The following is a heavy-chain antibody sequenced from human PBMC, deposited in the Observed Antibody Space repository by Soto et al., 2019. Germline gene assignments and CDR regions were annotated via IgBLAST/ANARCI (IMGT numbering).Heavy chain of an antibody. CDR1: GGSISSSNW. J-gene: IGHJ4*02. CDR2: IYHSGST. CDR3: AKDVRWGYY. V-gene: IGHV4-4*02. Sequence: QVQLQESGPGLVKPSGTLSLTCAVSGGSISSSNWWSWVRQPPGKGLEWIGDIYHSGSTSYNPSLKNRVTISVDKSKNQFSLKLNSVTAADTAVYYCAKDVRWGYYWGQGTLVTVSS. D-gene: IGHD2-21*01.